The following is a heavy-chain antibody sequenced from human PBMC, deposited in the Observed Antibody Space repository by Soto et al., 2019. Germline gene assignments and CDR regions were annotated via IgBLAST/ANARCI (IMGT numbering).Heavy chain of an antibody. J-gene: IGHJ6*02. CDR3: ARVGSCLSSSCLYYGMDV. V-gene: IGHV1-69*01. CDR2: VIPIFGTP. Sequence: VQLVQSGAEVRKPGSSVKVSCKASGGDFKNFIIAWVRQAPGHGLEWMGGVIPIFGTPNFVQKVQDRVTITADEATSTTYMELRRLRSADTAVYYCARVGSCLSSSCLYYGMDVWGQGTTVIVSS. CDR1: GGDFKNFI. D-gene: IGHD2-2*01.